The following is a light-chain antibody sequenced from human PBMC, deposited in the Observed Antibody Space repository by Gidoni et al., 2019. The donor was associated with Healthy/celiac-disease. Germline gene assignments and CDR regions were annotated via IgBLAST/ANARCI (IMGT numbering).Light chain of an antibody. V-gene: IGKV3-11*01. J-gene: IGKJ1*01. CDR2: AAS. CDR1: QSVSSY. Sequence: ELMLTPSSAPLSSSPGERATPSCRASQSVSSYLAWYQQKPGHAPRLLIYAASNWATGIPARFSGSGSGTDFTLTISSLEPEDFAFYYCQQRSNWPPTWTFGQGTKVEIK. CDR3: QQRSNWPPTWT.